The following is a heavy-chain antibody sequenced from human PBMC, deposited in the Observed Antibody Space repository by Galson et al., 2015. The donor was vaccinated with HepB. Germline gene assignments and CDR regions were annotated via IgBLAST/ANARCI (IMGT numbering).Heavy chain of an antibody. CDR3: AKDYYDTSDYYPRGFDY. Sequence: SLRLACAASGFSFRSYALSCVRQAPGKGLEWVSVASASGGRTYYADSVKGRFTVSRDNSKNTLYLQMNSLRVEDTAVYYCAKDYYDTSDYYPRGFDYWGQGSRVTVSS. CDR2: ASASGGRT. D-gene: IGHD3-22*01. CDR1: GFSFRSYA. J-gene: IGHJ4*02. V-gene: IGHV3-23*01.